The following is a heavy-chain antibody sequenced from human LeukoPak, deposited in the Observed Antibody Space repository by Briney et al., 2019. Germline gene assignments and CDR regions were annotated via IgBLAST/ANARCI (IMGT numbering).Heavy chain of an antibody. Sequence: SETLSLTCTVSGGSISSYYWSWIRQPPGKGLEWIGYNYNNGNTNYNPSLKSRVTISVDKSKNQFSLMLSSVTADDTAAYYCARGRITIFGLVTPQFDYWGQGALVTVCS. V-gene: IGHV4-59*01. CDR3: ARGRITIFGLVTPQFDY. D-gene: IGHD3-3*01. CDR2: NYNNGNT. J-gene: IGHJ4*02. CDR1: GGSISSYY.